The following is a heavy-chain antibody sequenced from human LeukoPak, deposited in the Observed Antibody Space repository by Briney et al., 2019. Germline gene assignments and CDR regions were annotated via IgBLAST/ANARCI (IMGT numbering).Heavy chain of an antibody. CDR1: GYTWSSSG. CDR3: ARGREVPAAHNDY. J-gene: IGHJ4*02. CDR2: MNPNSGNT. V-gene: IGHV1-8*01. D-gene: IGHD2-2*01. Sequence: KASGYTWSSSGIKWMQQTTSPGLAWMGWMNPNSGNTGYAQKFQGRVTMTRNTSISTAYMELSSLRSEDTAVYYCARGREVPAAHNDYWGQGTLVTVSS.